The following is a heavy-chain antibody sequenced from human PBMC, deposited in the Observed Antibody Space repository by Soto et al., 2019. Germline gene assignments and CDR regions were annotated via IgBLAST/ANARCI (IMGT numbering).Heavy chain of an antibody. CDR2: ISYDGKYK. V-gene: IGHV3-30*03. D-gene: IGHD3-10*01. J-gene: IGHJ2*01. CDR3: ARAPDFGSGSSRRFWYLDL. CDR1: GFTFSSYS. Sequence: PGGSLRLSCAAFGFTFSSYSMNWVRQAPGKGLEWVAVISYDGKYKYYSDSVQGRFTISRDDSKNTLYLHMNSLRLEDTAVYYCARAPDFGSGSSRRFWYLDLWGHGTLVTVSS.